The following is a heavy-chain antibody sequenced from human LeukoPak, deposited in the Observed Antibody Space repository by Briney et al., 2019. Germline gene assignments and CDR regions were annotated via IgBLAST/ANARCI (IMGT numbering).Heavy chain of an antibody. J-gene: IGHJ4*02. V-gene: IGHV4-59*01. CDR1: GVSLIPYC. CDR3: ARGRWEVPF. D-gene: IGHD1-26*01. CDR2: IYYSGIT. Sequence: SETLLLSCTVSGVSLIPYCWTWIRQPAGKGLEWIGYIYYSGITNYNPSLKSRITMSVDTSRNQITLKLSSVTAADTAVYYCARGRWEVPFWGQGTLVTVSS.